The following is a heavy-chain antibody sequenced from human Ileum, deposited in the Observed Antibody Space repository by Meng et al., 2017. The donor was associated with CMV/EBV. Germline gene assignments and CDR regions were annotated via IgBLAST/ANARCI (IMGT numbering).Heavy chain of an antibody. Sequence: GESLKISCAASGFTFSDYYMSCLRQAPGKGLEWVSYISSSGSTIYYADSVKGRFTISRDNAKNSLYLQMNSLRAEDTAVYYCARDCGGDCYSYFGLSSAGDAFDIWGQGTMVTVSS. CDR2: ISSSGSTI. V-gene: IGHV3-11*01. J-gene: IGHJ3*02. CDR3: ARDCGGDCYSYFGLSSAGDAFDI. CDR1: GFTFSDYY. D-gene: IGHD2-21*01.